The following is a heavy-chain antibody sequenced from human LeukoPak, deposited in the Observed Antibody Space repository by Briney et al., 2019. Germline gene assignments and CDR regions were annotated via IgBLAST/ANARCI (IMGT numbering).Heavy chain of an antibody. Sequence: PSEPLSLTCTVSGGSISSSSYYWGWIRQPPGRGLEWIGSIYYSGSTYYNPSLKSRVTISVATSKNQFSLKLSSVTAADTAVYYCARVPRFRIAAAGTTGLDYWGQGTLVTVSS. V-gene: IGHV4-39*07. CDR2: IYYSGST. CDR3: ARVPRFRIAAAGTTGLDY. D-gene: IGHD6-13*01. CDR1: GGSISSSSYY. J-gene: IGHJ4*02.